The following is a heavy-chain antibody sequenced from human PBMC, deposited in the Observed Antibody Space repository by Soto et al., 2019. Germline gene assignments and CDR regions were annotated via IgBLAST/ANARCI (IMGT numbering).Heavy chain of an antibody. J-gene: IGHJ4*02. CDR1: GFTVGSNY. D-gene: IGHD4-17*01. CDR2: IYSGGST. CDR3: ARSPGESHYYGDYDPYFDY. Sequence: GGFLRLSCAASGFTVGSNYMSWVRQAPGRGLEWVSVIYSGGSTYYADSVKGRFTISRDNSKNTLYLQMNSLRAEDTAVYYCARSPGESHYYGDYDPYFDYWGQGTLVNVSS. V-gene: IGHV3-66*01.